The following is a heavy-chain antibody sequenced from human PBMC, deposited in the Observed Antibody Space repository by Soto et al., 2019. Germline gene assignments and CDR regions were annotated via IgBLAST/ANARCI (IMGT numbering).Heavy chain of an antibody. CDR3: ARGGYYTFWNGSIGTY. V-gene: IGHV3-30*14. Sequence: QLHLVESGGGVVQPGKSLRVSCAASQFTFSSFTMHWIRQAPGKGLEWVAVISNDGRNKFYADSVKGRFTISRYNSKNTLLLQRNSLTSEDTAVYYCARGGYYTFWNGSIGTYWGQGTLVTVSS. D-gene: IGHD3-3*01. CDR1: QFTFSSFT. CDR2: ISNDGRNK. J-gene: IGHJ4*02.